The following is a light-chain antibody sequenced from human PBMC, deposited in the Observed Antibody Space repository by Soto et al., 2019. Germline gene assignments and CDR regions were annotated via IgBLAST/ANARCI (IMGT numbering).Light chain of an antibody. J-gene: IGLJ1*01. Sequence: QSVLTQPPSASGTPGQRVTISCSGSFSNIGSNYVFWYQQLPGTAPKLLIYKNNQRPSGVPDRFSGSKSGTSASLAISGLRYEDEADYYCAAWDDSLSGYVFGTGTKLTVL. CDR3: AAWDDSLSGYV. CDR2: KNN. V-gene: IGLV1-47*01. CDR1: FSNIGSNY.